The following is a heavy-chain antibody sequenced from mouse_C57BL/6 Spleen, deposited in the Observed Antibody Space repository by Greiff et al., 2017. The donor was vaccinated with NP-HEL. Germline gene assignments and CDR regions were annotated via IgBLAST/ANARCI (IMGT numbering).Heavy chain of an antibody. D-gene: IGHD1-1*01. J-gene: IGHJ1*03. CDR3: ARYDYGSRSYWYFDV. CDR2: IDPSDSET. CDR1: GYTFTSYW. Sequence: QVQLKQPGAELVRPGSSVKLSCKASGYTFTSYWMHWVKQRPIQGLEWIGNIDPSDSETHYNQKFKDKATLTVDKSSSTAYMQLSSLTSEDSAVYYCARYDYGSRSYWYFDVWGTGTTVTVSS. V-gene: IGHV1-52*01.